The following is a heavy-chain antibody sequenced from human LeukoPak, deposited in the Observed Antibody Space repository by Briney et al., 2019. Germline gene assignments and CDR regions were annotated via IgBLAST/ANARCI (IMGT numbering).Heavy chain of an antibody. V-gene: IGHV3-53*01. CDR3: ARVYGGSYSDY. D-gene: IGHD4-23*01. Sequence: PGGSLRLSCAASGFTVNSNYMSWVRQAPGKGLEWVSVIYSGGSTYYADSVKGRFTISRDNSKNTLYLQMTSLTADDAAVYYCARVYGGSYSDYWGQGTLVTVSS. CDR1: GFTVNSNY. CDR2: IYSGGST. J-gene: IGHJ4*02.